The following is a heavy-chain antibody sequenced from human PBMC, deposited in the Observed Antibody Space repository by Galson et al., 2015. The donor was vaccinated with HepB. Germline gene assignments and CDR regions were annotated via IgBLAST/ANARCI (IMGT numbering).Heavy chain of an antibody. Sequence: SLRLSCAASGFTYSGSGMHWVRQAPGKGLEWGAVISYDGSNKWYADSVRGRFTISRDSSKNTLYLQINSLRADDTAVYYCAKDRGTAWYRPMTYYFDYWGQGTLVTVSS. CDR3: AKDRGTAWYRPMTYYFDY. V-gene: IGHV3-30*18. J-gene: IGHJ4*02. CDR2: ISYDGSNK. CDR1: GFTYSGSG. D-gene: IGHD6-19*01.